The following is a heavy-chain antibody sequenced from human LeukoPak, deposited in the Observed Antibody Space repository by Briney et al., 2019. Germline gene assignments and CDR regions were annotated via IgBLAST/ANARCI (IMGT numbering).Heavy chain of an antibody. D-gene: IGHD2-2*01. Sequence: ASVTVSFTASGYAFTTFGIMWVRQAPGQGLEWMGWISTSKTYTRYAQKVQGRATLTTDPSTSTAYLELTSLTSDDTAVYFCARASDTSWPFDFWGQGTKVTVSS. CDR3: ARASDTSWPFDF. V-gene: IGHV1-18*01. CDR1: GYAFTTFG. CDR2: ISTSKTYT. J-gene: IGHJ4*02.